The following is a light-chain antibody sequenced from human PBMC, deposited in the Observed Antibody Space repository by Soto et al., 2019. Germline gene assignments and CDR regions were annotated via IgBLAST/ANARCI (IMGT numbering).Light chain of an antibody. CDR2: GNN. Sequence: QSVLTQPPSVSGAPGQRVTISCTGSSSNIGAGYDVHWYQQLPGTAPKLLIYGNNNRPSGVPDRISGSKSGTSASLAIAGIQAEDEADYYCHSYDTSLRGSVFGGGTKLTVL. V-gene: IGLV1-40*01. CDR3: HSYDTSLRGSV. CDR1: SSNIGAGYD. J-gene: IGLJ2*01.